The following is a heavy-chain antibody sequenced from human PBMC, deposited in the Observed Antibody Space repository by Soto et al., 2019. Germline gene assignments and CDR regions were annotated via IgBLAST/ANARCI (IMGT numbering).Heavy chain of an antibody. CDR3: ARVHPDNWFDP. V-gene: IGHV5-10-1*01. J-gene: IGHJ5*02. CDR2: IDPSDSYT. Sequence: GESLKISFKGSGYSFTSHWISWVRQMPGKGLEWMGRIDPSDSYTNYSPSFQGHVTISADKSISTAYLQWSSLKASDTAMYYCARVHPDNWFDPWGQGTLVTVSS. CDR1: GYSFTSHW.